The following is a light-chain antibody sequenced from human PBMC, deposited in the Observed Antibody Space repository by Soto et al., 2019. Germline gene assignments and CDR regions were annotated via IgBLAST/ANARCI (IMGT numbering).Light chain of an antibody. CDR3: SSYAGNSNYV. V-gene: IGLV2-8*01. CDR2: EVN. J-gene: IGLJ1*01. Sequence: QSVLTQPPSASGSPGQSVTISCTGTSSDVGSYKYVSWYQQHPGKAPKLIIYEVNKRPSGVPARFSGSKSGNTASLAVSGLQAEDEAVYYCSSYAGNSNYVFGSGTKVTVL. CDR1: SSDVGSYKY.